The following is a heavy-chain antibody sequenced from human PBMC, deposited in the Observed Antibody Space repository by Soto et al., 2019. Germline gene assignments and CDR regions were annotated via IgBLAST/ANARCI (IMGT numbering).Heavy chain of an antibody. V-gene: IGHV3-43*01. Sequence: GGSLRLGCAASGFSFDDYNMDWVRQAPGKGLEWVSLITWNGANSYYADSVKGRFTISRDGTTKSLSLQMNSLKREDTGLYFCARETLTFGSALDVWGQGTTVTVSS. D-gene: IGHD3-3*01. J-gene: IGHJ6*02. CDR2: ITWNGANS. CDR1: GFSFDDYN. CDR3: ARETLTFGSALDV.